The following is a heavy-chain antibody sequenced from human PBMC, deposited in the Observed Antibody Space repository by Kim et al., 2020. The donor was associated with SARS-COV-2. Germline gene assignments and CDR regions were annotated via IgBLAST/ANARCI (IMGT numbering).Heavy chain of an antibody. CDR2: IYRGGSA. Sequence: GGSLRLSCAASGFIVSSNYLSWVRQAPGQGLEWVSVIYRGGSAYYADSMKGRFTISRDNSKNTLYLQMDSLRAEDTAVYFCARVSEDGSFDYWGQGTLVT. CDR3: ARVSEDGSFDY. V-gene: IGHV3-53*01. D-gene: IGHD1-26*01. J-gene: IGHJ4*02. CDR1: GFIVSSNY.